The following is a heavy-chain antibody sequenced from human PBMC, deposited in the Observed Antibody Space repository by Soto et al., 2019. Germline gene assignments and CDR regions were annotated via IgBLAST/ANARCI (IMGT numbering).Heavy chain of an antibody. CDR3: ARDYDFWSGYYKNRDYYYYHGMDV. Sequence: GGSLRLSCAASGFTFSDYYMSWIRQAPGKGLEWVSYISSSSSYTNYADSVKGRFTISRDNAKNSLYLQMNSLRAEDTAVYYCARDYDFWSGYYKNRDYYYYHGMDVWGQGTTVTV. CDR1: GFTFSDYY. D-gene: IGHD3-3*01. V-gene: IGHV3-11*06. CDR2: ISSSSSYT. J-gene: IGHJ6*02.